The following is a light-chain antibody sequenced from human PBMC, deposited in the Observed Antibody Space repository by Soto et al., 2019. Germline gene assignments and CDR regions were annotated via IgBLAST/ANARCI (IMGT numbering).Light chain of an antibody. CDR3: SSYTSSSTRV. Sequence: QSALTQPASVSGSPGQSITISCTGTSSDVGGYNYVSWYQQHPGKAPKLMIYDVINRPSGVSKRFSGSKSGNTASLTISGLQAEDEADYYCSSYTSSSTRVFGGGTKLTVL. CDR2: DVI. V-gene: IGLV2-14*01. CDR1: SSDVGGYNY. J-gene: IGLJ2*01.